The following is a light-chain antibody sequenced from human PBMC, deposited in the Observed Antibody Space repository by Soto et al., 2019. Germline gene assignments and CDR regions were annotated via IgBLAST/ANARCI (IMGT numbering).Light chain of an antibody. Sequence: PGERATLSCRASQSVTTYLAWYXQKXGQXXRXXXYDASNRATGIPARFSGSGSGTDFTLRITSLQPEDFATYYCQQLNTYPVTFGGGTKVDI. J-gene: IGKJ4*01. CDR2: DAS. CDR3: QQLNTYPVT. V-gene: IGKV3-11*01. CDR1: QSVTTY.